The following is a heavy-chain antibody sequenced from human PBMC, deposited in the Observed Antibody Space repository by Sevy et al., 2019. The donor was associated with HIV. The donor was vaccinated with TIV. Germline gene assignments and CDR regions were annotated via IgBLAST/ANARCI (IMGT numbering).Heavy chain of an antibody. V-gene: IGHV1-2*02. CDR2: INPESGDT. D-gene: IGHD3-3*01. J-gene: IGHJ4*02. CDR1: GYIFSGYY. Sequence: ASVKVSCKASGYIFSGYYFYWVRQAPGQGLELMGWINPESGDTNYARKFQGRVTMTRDTSVTTAYMTLSRLKSNDRALYYCARGPLVSYYDFWKRAPDYWGQGTLVTVSS. CDR3: ARGPLVSYYDFWKRAPDY.